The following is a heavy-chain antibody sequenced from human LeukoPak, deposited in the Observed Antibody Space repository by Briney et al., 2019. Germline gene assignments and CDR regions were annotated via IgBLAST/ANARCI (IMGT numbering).Heavy chain of an antibody. J-gene: IGHJ4*02. CDR2: GCAYNGNT. CDR3: ARGGNSGWRTPNDDY. V-gene: IGHV1-18*01. D-gene: IGHD6-19*01. Sequence: ASVKVPCKASGYTFTSYGIRWVRQAPGQGLEWLGWGCAYNGNTNYAQKLQGRVTMTTDTSTSTAYMELRSLRSDDTAVYYCARGGNSGWRTPNDDYWGQGTLVTVSS. CDR1: GYTFTSYG.